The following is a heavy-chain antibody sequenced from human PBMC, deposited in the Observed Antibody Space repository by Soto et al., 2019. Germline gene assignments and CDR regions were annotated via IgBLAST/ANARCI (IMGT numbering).Heavy chain of an antibody. J-gene: IGHJ5*02. V-gene: IGHV3-48*01. Sequence: PGGSLILSCAASGFTFSSYSMNWVRQAPGKGLEWVSYISSSSSTIYYADSVKGRFTISRDNAKNSLYLQMNSLRAEDTAVYYCARHPERIAQIGWFDPWGQGTLVTVSS. CDR1: GFTFSSYS. CDR2: ISSSSSTI. CDR3: ARHPERIAQIGWFDP. D-gene: IGHD6-13*01.